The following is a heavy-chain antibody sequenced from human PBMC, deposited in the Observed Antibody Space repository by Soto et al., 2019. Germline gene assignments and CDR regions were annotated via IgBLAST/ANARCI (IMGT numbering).Heavy chain of an antibody. D-gene: IGHD1-1*01. CDR2: ISSNSNYK. V-gene: IGHV3-21*06. J-gene: IGHJ5*02. Sequence: DVQLVDSGGGLVKPAGSLRLSCAAYGFTLKNYSMTWVRQPPGKGLEWVSSISSNSNYKYYADSLKVRFTISRDNAKHALYLQLSRLRAEDTPVYYCARARSTTMSGTKRGWFAPWGRGTLVTVAS. CDR1: GFTLKNYS. CDR3: ARARSTTMSGTKRGWFAP.